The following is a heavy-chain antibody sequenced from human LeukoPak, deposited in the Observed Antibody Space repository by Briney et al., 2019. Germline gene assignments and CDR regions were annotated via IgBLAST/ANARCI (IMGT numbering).Heavy chain of an antibody. CDR3: ALDNWNEGYFDY. CDR2: TYYRSKWYN. V-gene: IGHV6-1*01. D-gene: IGHD1-1*01. Sequence: SQTLSLTWAISGDSVSSNSAAWNWIRQSPSRGLEWLGRTYYRSKWYNDYAVSVKSRITINPDTSKNQFSLQLNSVTPEDAAVYYCALDNWNEGYFDYWGQGTLVTVSS. CDR1: GDSVSSNSAA. J-gene: IGHJ4*02.